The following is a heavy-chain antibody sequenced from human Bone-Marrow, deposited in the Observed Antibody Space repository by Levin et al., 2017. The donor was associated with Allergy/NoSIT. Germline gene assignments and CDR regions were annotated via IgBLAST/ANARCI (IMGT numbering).Heavy chain of an antibody. CDR2: ISHTGSA. CDR1: GGSISSPNW. J-gene: IGHJ5*02. V-gene: IGHV4-4*02. CDR3: SRRGYDLGRYNNWFDP. Sequence: SQTLSLTCAVSGGSISSPNWWSWVRQPPGKGLEWIGEISHTGSANYNPSLKSRVTISAVKSKNQFSLNLSSLTAADTAIYYCSRRGYDLGRYNNWFDPWGLGTLVTVSS. D-gene: IGHD3/OR15-3a*01.